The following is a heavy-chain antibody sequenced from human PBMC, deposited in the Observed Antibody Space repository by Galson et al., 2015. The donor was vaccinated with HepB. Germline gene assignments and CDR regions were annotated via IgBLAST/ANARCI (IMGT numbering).Heavy chain of an antibody. V-gene: IGHV3-43*01. J-gene: IGHJ6*02. D-gene: IGHD3-3*01. CDR1: GFSFDDYA. Sequence: SLRLSCAASGFSFDDYAMHWVRHRPGEGLEWVSLINSDGITTYYADSVKGRFTISRDNNKNSLYLEMTSLRTEDTALYYCAKDVDRVFYYFAMDVWGRWTTVIVSS. CDR3: AKDVDRVFYYFAMDV. CDR2: INSDGITT.